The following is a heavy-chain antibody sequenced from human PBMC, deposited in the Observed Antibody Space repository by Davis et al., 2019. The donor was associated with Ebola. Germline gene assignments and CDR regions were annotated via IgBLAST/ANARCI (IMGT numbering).Heavy chain of an antibody. Sequence: GESLKISCKGSGFTFGDYMINWIRQAPGKGLEWVGFIRSKSYGETTQYAASVKGRITISRDDSKGIAYLQMSSLEIEDTAVYYCTRHVSGDFWYFDLWGRGTLVTVSS. CDR2: IRSKSYGETT. D-gene: IGHD4-17*01. CDR1: GFTFGDYM. V-gene: IGHV3-49*03. J-gene: IGHJ2*01. CDR3: TRHVSGDFWYFDL.